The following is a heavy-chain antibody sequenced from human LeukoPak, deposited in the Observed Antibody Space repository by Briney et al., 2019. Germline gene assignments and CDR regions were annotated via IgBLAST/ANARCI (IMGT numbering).Heavy chain of an antibody. Sequence: PGGSLRLSCAASGFTFNNYAMNWVRQAPGKGLEWVSGISGSGGGTYYADSVKGRFTISRDNSKNTVHLQMNSLRAEDTAVYYCAKDVAAQSGYFDYWGQETLVTVSS. CDR1: GFTFNNYA. CDR2: ISGSGGGT. CDR3: AKDVAAQSGYFDY. D-gene: IGHD3-10*01. J-gene: IGHJ4*02. V-gene: IGHV3-23*01.